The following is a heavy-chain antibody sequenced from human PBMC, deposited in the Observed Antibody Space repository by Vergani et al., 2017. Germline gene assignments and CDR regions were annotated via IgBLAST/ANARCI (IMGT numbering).Heavy chain of an antibody. Sequence: QVQLVQSGAEVKKPGASVKVSCKASGYTFTGYYMHWVRQAPGQGLEWMGWINPTTGNPTYARAFTGRLVFSLDTSISTAYLQIGSLKAEDTAVYFCARAKRGRLAVGATDSWGQGTLLTVSS. D-gene: IGHD6-19*01. CDR2: INPTTGNP. CDR3: ARAKRGRLAVGATDS. V-gene: IGHV7-4-1*01. CDR1: GYTFTGYY. J-gene: IGHJ4*02.